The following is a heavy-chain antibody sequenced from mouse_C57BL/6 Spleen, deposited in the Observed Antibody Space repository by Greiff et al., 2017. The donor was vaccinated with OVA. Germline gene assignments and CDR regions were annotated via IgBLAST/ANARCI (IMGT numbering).Heavy chain of an antibody. J-gene: IGHJ2*01. V-gene: IGHV1-52*01. D-gene: IGHD1-1*01. CDR3: AREEITTVVENFDY. CDR2: IDPSDSET. CDR1: GYTFTSYW. Sequence: QVQLQQPGAELVRPVSSVKLSCKASGYTFTSYWMHWVKQRPIQGLEWIGNIDPSDSETHYNQKFKDKATLTVDKSSSTAYMQLSSLTSEDSAVYYCAREEITTVVENFDYWGQGTTLTVSS.